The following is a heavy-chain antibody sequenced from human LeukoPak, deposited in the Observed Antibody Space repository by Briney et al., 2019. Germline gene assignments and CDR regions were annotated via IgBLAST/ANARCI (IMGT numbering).Heavy chain of an antibody. V-gene: IGHV4-39*07. CDR1: GGSISSSSYY. J-gene: IGHJ5*02. Sequence: PSETLSLTCTVSGGSISSSSYYWGWIRQPPGKGLEWIGSIYYSGSTYYNPSPKSRVTISVDTSKNQFSLKLSSVTAADTAVYYCAREGVGGYDFWSGYYRKSWFDPWGQGTLVTVSS. CDR3: AREGVGGYDFWSGYYRKSWFDP. CDR2: IYYSGST. D-gene: IGHD3-3*01.